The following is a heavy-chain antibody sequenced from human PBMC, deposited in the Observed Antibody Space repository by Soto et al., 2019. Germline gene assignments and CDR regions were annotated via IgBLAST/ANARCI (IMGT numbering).Heavy chain of an antibody. D-gene: IGHD3-22*01. Sequence: PSETLSLTCTVSGGSISSYYWSWIRQPPGKGLEWIGYIYYSGSTNYNPSLKSRVTISVDTSKNQFSLILSSVTAADTAVFFCARVRFGLGMIVVDPLVFDYWGQGTLVTVS. V-gene: IGHV4-59*01. J-gene: IGHJ4*02. CDR2: IYYSGST. CDR1: GGSISSYY. CDR3: ARVRFGLGMIVVDPLVFDY.